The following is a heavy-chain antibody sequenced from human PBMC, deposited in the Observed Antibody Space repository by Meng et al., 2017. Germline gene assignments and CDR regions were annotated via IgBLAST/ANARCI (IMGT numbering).Heavy chain of an antibody. CDR3: ARGSSSWITNWFDP. Sequence: EGKASGTSWKVSCKASGYTFTSYDINWVRQATGQGLEWMGWMNPNSGNTGYAQKFQGRVTMTRNTSISTAYMELSSLRSEDTAVYYCARGSSSWITNWFDPWGQETLVTVSS. J-gene: IGHJ5*02. V-gene: IGHV1-8*01. CDR2: MNPNSGNT. CDR1: GYTFTSYD. D-gene: IGHD6-13*01.